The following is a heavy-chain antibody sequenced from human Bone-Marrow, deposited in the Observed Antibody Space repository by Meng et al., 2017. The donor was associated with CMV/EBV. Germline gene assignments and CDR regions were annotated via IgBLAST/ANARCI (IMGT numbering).Heavy chain of an antibody. J-gene: IGHJ4*02. CDR3: ASNWGLSGFDY. D-gene: IGHD7-27*01. CDR1: GITFDDFA. V-gene: IGHV3-49*04. CDR2: IRSKAYGETS. Sequence: GESLKISCTATGITFDDFAVNWVRQAPGKGLEWVGFIRSKAYGETSEYAASVKGRFIISRDDSKSVAYLQMNSLKTEDTAVYYCASNWGLSGFDYWGQGTLVAVSS.